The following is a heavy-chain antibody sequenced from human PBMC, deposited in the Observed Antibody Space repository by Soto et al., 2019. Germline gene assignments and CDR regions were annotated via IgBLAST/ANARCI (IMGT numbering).Heavy chain of an antibody. Sequence: PGGSLRLSCAASGFTFSNYEMNWVRQAPGKGLQWVAYITSSGTHMYYADSAKGRFTISRDNAKNSLYLQMSSLRAEDTAVYYCARDLRVAARPGGVFMDVWGQGTTVTVSS. D-gene: IGHD6-6*01. CDR1: GFTFSNYE. CDR3: ARDLRVAARPGGVFMDV. CDR2: ITSSGTHM. V-gene: IGHV3-48*03. J-gene: IGHJ6*02.